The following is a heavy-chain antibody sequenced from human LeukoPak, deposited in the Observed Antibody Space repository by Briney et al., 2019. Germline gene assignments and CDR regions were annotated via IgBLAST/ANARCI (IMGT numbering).Heavy chain of an antibody. CDR1: GFTFSSYA. V-gene: IGHV3-23*01. D-gene: IGHD3-9*01. CDR3: AKDATASPYFHWFDN. CDR2: ISSGDRT. Sequence: PGGSLRLSCAACGFTFSSYAMNWVRQAPGKGLEWVAGISSGDRTFHAESVKGRFTISRDKSKDTLYLQMNSLRAEDTAVYYCAKDATASPYFHWFDNWGQGTQVIVSS. J-gene: IGHJ4*02.